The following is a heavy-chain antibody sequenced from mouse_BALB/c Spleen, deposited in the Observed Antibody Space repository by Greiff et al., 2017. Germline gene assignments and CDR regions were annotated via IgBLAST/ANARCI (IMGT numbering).Heavy chain of an antibody. D-gene: IGHD1-1*01. CDR3: TRDHGSSLFAY. J-gene: IGHJ3*01. V-gene: IGHV1S81*02. CDR1: GYTFTSYY. CDR2: INPSNGGT. Sequence: QVQLKESGAELVKPGASVKLSCKASGYTFTSYYMYWVKQRPGQGLEWIGEINPSNGGTNFNEKFKSKATLTVDKSSSTAYMQLSSLTSEDSAVYYCTRDHGSSLFAYWGQGTLVTVSA.